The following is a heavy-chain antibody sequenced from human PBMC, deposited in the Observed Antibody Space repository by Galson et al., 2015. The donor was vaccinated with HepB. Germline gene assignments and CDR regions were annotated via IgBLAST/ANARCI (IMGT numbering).Heavy chain of an antibody. J-gene: IGHJ4*02. V-gene: IGHV3-30*18. D-gene: IGHD3-22*01. Sequence: SLRLSCAASGFTFSSYGMHWVRQTPGKGLEWVAVISYDGSNKYYADSVKGRFTISRDNSKNTLYLQMNSLRAEDTAVYYCAKDRQFGYYDYWGQGTLVTVSS. CDR2: ISYDGSNK. CDR3: AKDRQFGYYDY. CDR1: GFTFSSYG.